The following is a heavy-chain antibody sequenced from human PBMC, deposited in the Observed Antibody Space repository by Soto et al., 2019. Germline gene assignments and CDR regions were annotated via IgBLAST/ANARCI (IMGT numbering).Heavy chain of an antibody. Sequence: SETLSLTCAVSGGSFSGYYWSWIRQPPGKGLEWNGEINHSGSTNYNPSLKIRVTISVDTSNNQFSLKLSSVTAADTAVYYCARGRRGRNMYYYDSSGYYYFDYWGQGTLVTVSS. CDR2: INHSGST. CDR1: GGSFSGYY. V-gene: IGHV4-34*01. J-gene: IGHJ4*02. D-gene: IGHD3-22*01. CDR3: ARGRRGRNMYYYDSSGYYYFDY.